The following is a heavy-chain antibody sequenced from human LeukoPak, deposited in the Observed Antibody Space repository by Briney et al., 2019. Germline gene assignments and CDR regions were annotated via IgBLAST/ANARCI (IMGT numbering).Heavy chain of an antibody. CDR3: AREALITGTTSFDY. D-gene: IGHD1-20*01. CDR2: INHSGST. J-gene: IGHJ4*02. CDR1: GGSISSYY. V-gene: IGHV4-34*01. Sequence: SETLSLTCTVSGGSISSYYWSWIRQPPGKGLEWIGEINHSGSTNYNPSLKSRVTISVDTSKNQISLKLSSVTAADTAVYYCAREALITGTTSFDYWGQGTLVTVSS.